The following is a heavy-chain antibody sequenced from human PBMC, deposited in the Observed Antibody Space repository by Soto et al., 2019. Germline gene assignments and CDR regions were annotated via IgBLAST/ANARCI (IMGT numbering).Heavy chain of an antibody. CDR3: ARDPDQYDY. CDR1: GFTFSSYT. CDR2: TTSSSSYI. V-gene: IGHV3-21*01. Sequence: PGGSLRLSCAASGFTFSSYTMNWVRQAPGKGLEWVSSTTSSSSYIYYADSVKGRFTISRDNTKNSLYLQMNSLRAEDTAVYYCARDPDQYDYWGQGTLVTVSS. J-gene: IGHJ4*02.